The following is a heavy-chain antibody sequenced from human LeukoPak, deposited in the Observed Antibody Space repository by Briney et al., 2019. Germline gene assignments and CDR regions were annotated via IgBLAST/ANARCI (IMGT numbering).Heavy chain of an antibody. J-gene: IGHJ4*02. CDR2: IYGGNGNT. CDR3: ARGEDDFWSGYNNY. Sequence: ASVKVSCKASGYTFTSYAMHWVRQAPGQRLEWMGWIYGGNGNTKYPQKFQGRVSITRDTSASTVYMELSSLGSEDTAVYYCARGEDDFWSGYNNYWGQGTLVTVSS. CDR1: GYTFTSYA. V-gene: IGHV1-3*01. D-gene: IGHD3-3*01.